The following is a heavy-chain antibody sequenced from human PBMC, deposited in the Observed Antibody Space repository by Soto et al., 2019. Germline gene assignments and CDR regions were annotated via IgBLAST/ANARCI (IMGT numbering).Heavy chain of an antibody. D-gene: IGHD3-9*01. J-gene: IGHJ4*02. CDR3: AKDPRYYDRLPGYVSYYFDS. Sequence: QVQLVESGGGVVQPGGSLGLSCAASGFTFNNYGMHWVRQAPGKGLEWLTVISCDGNNKYYADSVKGRFTISRDNSKNTLFLHMNSLRAEDTAVYYCAKDPRYYDRLPGYVSYYFDSWGQGTLVTVSS. V-gene: IGHV3-30*18. CDR2: ISCDGNNK. CDR1: GFTFNNYG.